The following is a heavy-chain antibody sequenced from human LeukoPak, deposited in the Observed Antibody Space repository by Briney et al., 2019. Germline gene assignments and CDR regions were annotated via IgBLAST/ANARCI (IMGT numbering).Heavy chain of an antibody. CDR2: IYYSGST. CDR3: ARVPVVPAAIYYYHYGMDV. V-gene: IGHV4-59*01. CDR1: GGSISSYY. Sequence: SETLSLTCTVSGGSISSYYWSWIRQPPGKGLEWIGYIYYSGSTNYNPSLKSRVTISVDTSKNQFSLKLSSVPAADTAVYYCARVPVVPAAIYYYHYGMDVWGQGTTVTVSS. D-gene: IGHD2-2*01. J-gene: IGHJ6*02.